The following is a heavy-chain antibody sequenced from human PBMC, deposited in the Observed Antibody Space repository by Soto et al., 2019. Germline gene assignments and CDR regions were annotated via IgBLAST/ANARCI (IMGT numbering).Heavy chain of an antibody. J-gene: IGHJ1*01. CDR3: TRGSFQH. CDR1: GFTIGDYA. CDR2: IRSKAYGGTT. V-gene: IGHV3-49*03. Sequence: PGASQRLSSTAAGFTIGDYAMSWFRQAPGKGLEWVGFIRSKAYGGTTEYAASVKGRFTISRDDSKSIAYLQMNSLKTEDTAVYYGTRGSFQHWGQGTLVTVSP.